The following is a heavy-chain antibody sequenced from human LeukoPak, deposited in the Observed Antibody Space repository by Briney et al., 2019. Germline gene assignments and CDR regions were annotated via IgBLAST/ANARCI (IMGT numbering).Heavy chain of an antibody. D-gene: IGHD3-22*01. CDR2: ISGSGGST. Sequence: GGFLRLSCAASGFTFSSYAMSWVRQAPGKGLEWVSAISGSGGSTYYADSVKGRFTISRDNSKNTLYLQMNSLRAEDTAVYYCAKAGGTSYYDSSGPSRVYWGQGTLVTVSS. CDR3: AKAGGTSYYDSSGPSRVY. J-gene: IGHJ4*02. CDR1: GFTFSSYA. V-gene: IGHV3-23*01.